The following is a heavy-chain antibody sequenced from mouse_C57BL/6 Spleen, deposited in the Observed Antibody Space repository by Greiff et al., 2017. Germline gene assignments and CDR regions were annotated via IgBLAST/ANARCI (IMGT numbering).Heavy chain of an antibody. V-gene: IGHV1-64*01. CDR1: GYTFTSYW. Sequence: VQLQQPGAELVKPGASVKLSCKASGYTFTSYWMHWVKQRPGQGLEWIGMIHPNSGSTNYNEKFKGKATLTVEKSSSTAYMQLSSLTSEDSAVYYCARELTGTVPFDYWGQGTTLTVSS. CDR2: IHPNSGST. CDR3: ARELTGTVPFDY. J-gene: IGHJ2*01. D-gene: IGHD4-1*01.